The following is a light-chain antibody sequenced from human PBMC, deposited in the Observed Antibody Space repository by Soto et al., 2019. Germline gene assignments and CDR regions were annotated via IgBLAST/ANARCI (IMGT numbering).Light chain of an antibody. CDR2: DAS. J-gene: IGKJ4*01. CDR3: QQRSNWPPGALT. V-gene: IGKV3-11*01. Sequence: EIVLTQSPATLSLSPGERATLSCRASQSVSSYLAWYQQKPGQAPRLLIYDASNRATGIPARFSGSGSGTDFTLTISSLEPEDFAVYYCQQRSNWPPGALTFGGGTKVEIK. CDR1: QSVSSY.